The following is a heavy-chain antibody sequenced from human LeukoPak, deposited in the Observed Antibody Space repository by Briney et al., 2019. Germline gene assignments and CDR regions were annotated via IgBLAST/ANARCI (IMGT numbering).Heavy chain of an antibody. CDR3: AREYSSSWYDRNWFDP. CDR1: GDSISSGGYS. D-gene: IGHD6-13*01. CDR2: IYHSGVT. V-gene: IGHV4-30-2*01. J-gene: IGHJ5*02. Sequence: NPSETLSLTCAVSGDSISSGGYSWSWIRQPPGKGLEWIGYIYHSGVTYYNPSLKSRVSISVDKSENQFSLKLSSVTAADTAVYYCAREYSSSWYDRNWFDPWGQGTLVTVSS.